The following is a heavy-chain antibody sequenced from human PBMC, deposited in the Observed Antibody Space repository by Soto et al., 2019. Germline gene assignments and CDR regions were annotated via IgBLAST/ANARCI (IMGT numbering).Heavy chain of an antibody. D-gene: IGHD6-13*01. V-gene: IGHV3-23*01. CDR2: ISGSGGST. Sequence: GGSLRLSCAASGFTFSNYAMNWVRQAPGKGLEWVSAISGSGGSTYYADSVKGRFTISRDKSKNTLYLQMNSLRAEATAVYYCAKDSAAAKYNWFDPWGQGTLVTVSS. CDR3: AKDSAAAKYNWFDP. J-gene: IGHJ5*02. CDR1: GFTFSNYA.